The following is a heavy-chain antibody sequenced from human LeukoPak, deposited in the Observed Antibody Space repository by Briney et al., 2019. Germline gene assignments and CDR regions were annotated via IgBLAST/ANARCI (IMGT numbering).Heavy chain of an antibody. V-gene: IGHV3-74*01. CDR1: GFTLRSHW. CDR2: INSDGSTT. CDR3: TRRVSATRWFDP. J-gene: IGHJ5*02. D-gene: IGHD2-15*01. Sequence: GGSLRLSCAASGFTLRSHWMPWVRQAPGKGLVWVSRINSDGSTTNYADSVKGRFTISRDNAENTLYLQMNSLRVEDTAVYYCTRRVSATRWFDPWGQGTLVTVSS.